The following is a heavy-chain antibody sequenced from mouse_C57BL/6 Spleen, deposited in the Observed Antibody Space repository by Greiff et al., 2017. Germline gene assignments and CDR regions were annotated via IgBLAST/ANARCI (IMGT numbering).Heavy chain of an antibody. V-gene: IGHV1-78*01. D-gene: IGHD1-1*01. CDR2: IYPRDGST. Sequence: QVQLQQSDAELVKPGASVKISCKVSGYTFTDHTIHWMKQRPEQGLEWIGYIYPRDGSTKYNEKFKGKATLTADKSSSTAYLQLNSLTSEDAAVYFCARSARYGSSPSWFAYWGQGTLVTVSA. CDR3: ARSARYGSSPSWFAY. J-gene: IGHJ3*01. CDR1: GYTFTDHT.